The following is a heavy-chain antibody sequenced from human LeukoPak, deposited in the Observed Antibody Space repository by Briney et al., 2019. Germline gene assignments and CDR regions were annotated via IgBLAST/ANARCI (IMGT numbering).Heavy chain of an antibody. J-gene: IGHJ4*02. CDR1: GFTFSSYA. CDR3: ASFAGLWTGATVTKGFDY. CDR2: ISGSGGST. D-gene: IGHD4-17*01. Sequence: GGSLRLSCAASGFTFSSYAMSWVRQAPGKGLEWVSAISGSGGSTYYADSVKGRFTISRDNSKNTLYLQMNSLRAEDTAVYYCASFAGLWTGATVTKGFDYWGQGTLVTVSS. V-gene: IGHV3-23*01.